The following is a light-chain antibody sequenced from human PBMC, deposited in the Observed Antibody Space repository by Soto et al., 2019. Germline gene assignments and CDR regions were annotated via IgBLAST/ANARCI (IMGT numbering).Light chain of an antibody. Sequence: QSALTQPASVSGSPGQSITISCTGSSSDVGGYDYVSWYQQYPGKAPKLMIYDVNNRPSGVSNRFSGSKSGNTASLTISGLQADDEADYYCSSFTSSTTRVFGTGTKVTVL. J-gene: IGLJ1*01. CDR1: SSDVGGYDY. CDR2: DVN. CDR3: SSFTSSTTRV. V-gene: IGLV2-14*01.